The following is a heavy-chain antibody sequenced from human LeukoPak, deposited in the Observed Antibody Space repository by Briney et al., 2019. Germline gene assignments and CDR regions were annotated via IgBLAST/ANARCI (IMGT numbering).Heavy chain of an antibody. D-gene: IGHD3-10*01. V-gene: IGHV4-59*01. CDR3: ARAPTYYYGLEYYFNY. CDR1: GGSISSYF. CDR2: IYYSGTT. J-gene: IGHJ4*02. Sequence: SETLSLTCTVSGGSISSYFWSWIRQPPGRGLEWIGYIYYSGTTNCNPSLRSRVTISVDTSKNQFSLKLSSVTAADTAVYYCARAPTYYYGLEYYFNYWGQGTLVTVSS.